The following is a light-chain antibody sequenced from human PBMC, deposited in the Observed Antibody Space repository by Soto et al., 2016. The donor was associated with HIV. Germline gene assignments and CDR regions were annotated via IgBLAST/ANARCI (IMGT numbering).Light chain of an antibody. CDR2: DAS. J-gene: IGKJ2*01. Sequence: DIQMTQSPSSLSASVGDRVTITCQASQDISNYLNWYQQKPGKAPKLLIYDASNLETGVPSRFSGSGSGTDFTFTISRLQPEDIATYYCQQYDTLPYTFGQGTQLEXK. V-gene: IGKV1-33*01. CDR3: QQYDTLPYT. CDR1: QDISNY.